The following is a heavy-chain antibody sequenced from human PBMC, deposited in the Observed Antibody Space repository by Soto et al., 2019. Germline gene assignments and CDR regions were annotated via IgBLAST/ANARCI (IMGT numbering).Heavy chain of an antibody. CDR2: IDYNGVT. V-gene: IGHV4-39*01. CDR3: GKVLVGATGHTDSDS. Sequence: SETLSLTCTVSGGSIYRSGYYWGWIRQPPGRGLEWIGNIDYNGVTYSNPSLKSRVTISRDTSKNQFSLKLTSVTAADTALYYCGKVLVGATGHTDSDSWGPGTMVTDYS. D-gene: IGHD2-15*01. J-gene: IGHJ4*02. CDR1: GGSIYRSGYY.